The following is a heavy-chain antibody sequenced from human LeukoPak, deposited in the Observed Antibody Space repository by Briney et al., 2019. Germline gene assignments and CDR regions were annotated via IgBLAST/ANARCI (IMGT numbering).Heavy chain of an antibody. CDR2: INPSGGST. J-gene: IGHJ4*02. CDR3: ATLLGSSSWPDY. CDR1: GYTFSGYY. D-gene: IGHD6-13*01. Sequence: GASVRVSCKASGYTFSGYYMHWVRQAPGQGLEWMGIINPSGGSTSYAQKFQGRVTMTRDTSTSTVYMELSSLRSEDTAVYYCATLLGSSSWPDYWGQGTLVTVSS. V-gene: IGHV1-46*01.